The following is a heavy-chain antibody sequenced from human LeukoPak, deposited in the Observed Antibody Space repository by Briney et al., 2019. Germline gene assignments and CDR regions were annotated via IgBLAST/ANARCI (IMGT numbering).Heavy chain of an antibody. D-gene: IGHD3-22*01. CDR3: AVDYYDSSGYLY. CDR1: GYTFTGYY. CDR2: INPNSGGT. J-gene: IGHJ4*02. Sequence: GASVKVSCKASGYTFTGYYMHWVRQAPGQGLEWMGWINPNSGGTNYAQKFQGRVTMTRDTSISTAYMELSRLRSDDTAVCYCAVDYYDSSGYLYWGQGTLVTVSS. V-gene: IGHV1-2*02.